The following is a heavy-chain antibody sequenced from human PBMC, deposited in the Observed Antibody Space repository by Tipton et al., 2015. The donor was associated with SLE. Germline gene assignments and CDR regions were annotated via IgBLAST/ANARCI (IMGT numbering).Heavy chain of an antibody. Sequence: SLRLSCAASGFTFNTYTMNWVRQAPAPGLVWVSSISSSGSPIHYADSVKGRIIISRDNAKNSLYLQMSSLRADATAVYYCVKDRLRFWELSPYYFAF. CDR2: ISSSGSPI. D-gene: IGHD3-16*02. V-gene: IGHV3-48*01. CDR3: VKDRLRFWELSPYYFAF. CDR1: GFTFNTYT. J-gene: IGHJ4*01.